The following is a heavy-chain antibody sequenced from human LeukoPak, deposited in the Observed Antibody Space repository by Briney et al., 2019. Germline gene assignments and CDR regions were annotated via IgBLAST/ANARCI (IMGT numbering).Heavy chain of an antibody. CDR3: AREHVDTSFDI. V-gene: IGHV1-18*01. CDR1: GYTFTSYG. D-gene: IGHD3-3*01. CDR2: ISGYNGNT. Sequence: ASVKVSCKASGYTFTSYGIIWVRQAPGQGLEWMGWISGYNGNTNYAQKLQGRVTMTTDTSTSTAYMELRSLRSDDTAVYYCAREHVDTSFDIWGQGTLVTVSS. J-gene: IGHJ4*02.